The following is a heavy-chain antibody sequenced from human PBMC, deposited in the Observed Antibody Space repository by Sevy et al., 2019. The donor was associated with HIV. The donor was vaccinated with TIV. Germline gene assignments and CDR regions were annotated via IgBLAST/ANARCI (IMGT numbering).Heavy chain of an antibody. Sequence: SETLSLTCTVSGGSVSSGSYYWSWIRQPPGKGLEWIGYIYYSGSTNYNPSLKSRVTISVDTSKNQFSLKLSSVTASDTAVYYCARALNSHHMITFGGVIPHAFDIWGQGTMVTVSS. V-gene: IGHV4-61*01. J-gene: IGHJ3*02. CDR1: GGSVSSGSYY. CDR2: IYYSGST. D-gene: IGHD3-16*02. CDR3: ARALNSHHMITFGGVIPHAFDI.